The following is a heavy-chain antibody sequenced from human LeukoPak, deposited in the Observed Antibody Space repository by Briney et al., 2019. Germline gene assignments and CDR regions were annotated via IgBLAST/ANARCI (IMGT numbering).Heavy chain of an antibody. CDR2: VFHIGST. CDR3: ARVLNLSKRGLDAFDI. CDR1: GGSISSYF. Sequence: SETLSLTCAVSGGSISSYFWSWIRQPPGKGLEWIGYVFHIGSTNYNPSLKSRVTISVDTSKKQFSLKLSSATAADTAVYYCARVLNLSKRGLDAFDIWGQGTMVTVSS. J-gene: IGHJ3*02. V-gene: IGHV4-59*01. D-gene: IGHD3-16*01.